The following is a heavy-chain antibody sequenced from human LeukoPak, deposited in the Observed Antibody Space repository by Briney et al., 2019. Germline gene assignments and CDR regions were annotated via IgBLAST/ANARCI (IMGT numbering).Heavy chain of an antibody. CDR3: ARATYDFWSGYYHWFDP. J-gene: IGHJ5*02. V-gene: IGHV4-39*07. CDR1: GDSISSSSYY. D-gene: IGHD3-3*01. CDR2: IYYSGST. Sequence: SETLSLTCTVSGDSISSSSYYWGWIRQPPGKGLEWIGNIYYSGSTYYNPSLKSRVTIFVDTSKNQFSLKLSSVTAADTAVYYCARATYDFWSGYYHWFDPWGQGTLVTVSS.